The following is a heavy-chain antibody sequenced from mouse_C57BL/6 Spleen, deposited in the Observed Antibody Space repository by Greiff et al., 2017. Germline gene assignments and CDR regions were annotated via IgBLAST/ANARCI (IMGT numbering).Heavy chain of an antibody. Sequence: QVQLQQPGAELVKPGASVKLSCKASGYTFTSYWMHWVKQRPGQGLEWIGMIHPKSGSTNYNEKFKSKATLTVDKSSSTAYMQLSSLTSEYSAVYYCARIDYDGYYDYSMDYWGQGTSVTVSS. D-gene: IGHD2-3*01. J-gene: IGHJ4*01. V-gene: IGHV1-64*01. CDR3: ARIDYDGYYDYSMDY. CDR1: GYTFTSYW. CDR2: IHPKSGST.